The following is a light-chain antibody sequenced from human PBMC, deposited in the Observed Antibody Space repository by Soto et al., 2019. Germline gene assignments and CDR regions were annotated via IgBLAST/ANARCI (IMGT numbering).Light chain of an antibody. Sequence: SQMTQSRSTLSGSVGGRFTITCRASQTISSWLAWYQQKQGKAPKLLIYKASTLKSGVPSRFSGSVYGTEFNLTISSLQTDDFATYYCQHYNSYSEAFGQGTKVDIK. CDR3: QHYNSYSEA. V-gene: IGKV1-5*03. CDR1: QTISSW. CDR2: KAS. J-gene: IGKJ1*01.